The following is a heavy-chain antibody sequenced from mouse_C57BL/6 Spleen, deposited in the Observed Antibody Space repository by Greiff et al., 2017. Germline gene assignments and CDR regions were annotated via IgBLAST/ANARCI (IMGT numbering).Heavy chain of an antibody. Sequence: VQLQQSGPELVKPGASVKISCKASGYAFSSSWMNWVKQRPGKGLEWIGRIYPGDGATNYNGKFKGKATLTADKSSSTAYMQLSSLTSEDAAVYFCARRNYCGSSMYFDVWGTGTTVTVSA. J-gene: IGHJ1*03. V-gene: IGHV1-82*01. D-gene: IGHD1-1*01. CDR2: IYPGDGAT. CDR3: ARRNYCGSSMYFDV. CDR1: GYAFSSSW.